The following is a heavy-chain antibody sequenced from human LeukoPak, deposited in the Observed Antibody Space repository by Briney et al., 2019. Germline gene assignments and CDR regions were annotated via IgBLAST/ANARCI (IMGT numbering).Heavy chain of an antibody. D-gene: IGHD3-10*01. CDR3: ARVRYYGSGEEIDP. CDR2: IYHGGNT. Sequence: PSETLSLTCTVFGGSISSGGYFWSWIRQNPGKGLEWIGYIYHGGNTYYNPSLKSRVTISVDTSKNQFSLTLSSVTAADTAMYYCARVRYYGSGEEIDPWGQGTLVTVSS. CDR1: GGSISSGGYF. V-gene: IGHV4-31*03. J-gene: IGHJ5*02.